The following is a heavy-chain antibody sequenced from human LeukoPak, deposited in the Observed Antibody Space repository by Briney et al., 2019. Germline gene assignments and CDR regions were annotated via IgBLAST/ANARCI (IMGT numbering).Heavy chain of an antibody. Sequence: SETLSLTCTVSGVSISSYYWSWVRQPPGKGLEWLGYIYYSGSTNYNPSLKSRVTISVDTSKNQFSLKLSSVTAADTAVYYCARCYYYDSSGCFDYWGQGTLVTVSS. D-gene: IGHD3-22*01. V-gene: IGHV4-59*01. J-gene: IGHJ4*02. CDR2: IYYSGST. CDR3: ARCYYYDSSGCFDY. CDR1: GVSISSYY.